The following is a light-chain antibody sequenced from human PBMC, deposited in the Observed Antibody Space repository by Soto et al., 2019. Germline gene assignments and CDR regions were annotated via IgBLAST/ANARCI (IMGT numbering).Light chain of an antibody. Sequence: DIQMTQSPSSVSASVGDRVTISCRASQGISSWLAWYQQKPGEAPKLLIYKASTLQTGVPSRFSGSGSGTDFTLTITSLQPEDVATYYCHQASSFPLSFGGGTKVDIK. CDR3: HQASSFPLS. J-gene: IGKJ4*01. CDR2: KAS. V-gene: IGKV1-12*01. CDR1: QGISSW.